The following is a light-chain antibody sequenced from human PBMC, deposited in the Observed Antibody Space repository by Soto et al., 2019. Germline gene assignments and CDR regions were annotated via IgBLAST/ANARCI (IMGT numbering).Light chain of an antibody. Sequence: QSALTQPASVSGSPGQSITISCTGTSSDVGSYNLVSWYQQHPGKAPKLMIYDGNKRPSGVSNRFSGSKSGNTASLTISGLQAEDEADYYCCSFADSSTYVFGTGTKVTVL. CDR1: SSDVGSYNL. J-gene: IGLJ1*01. CDR3: CSFADSSTYV. V-gene: IGLV2-23*01. CDR2: DGN.